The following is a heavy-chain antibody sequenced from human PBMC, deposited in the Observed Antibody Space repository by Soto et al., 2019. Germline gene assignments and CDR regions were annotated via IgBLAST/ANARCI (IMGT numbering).Heavy chain of an antibody. V-gene: IGHV4-31*03. Sequence: SETLSLTCSVSGAALNSGNYYWSWIRQVPGKGLEWIGHIYVTGAADYNPSLRDRITISQDTSERQFSLNLRLVTAADTAVYYCARLRIATNNYKWFDPWGQGTLVTVSS. CDR2: IYVTGAA. D-gene: IGHD2-21*01. CDR1: GAALNSGNYY. CDR3: ARLRIATNNYKWFDP. J-gene: IGHJ5*02.